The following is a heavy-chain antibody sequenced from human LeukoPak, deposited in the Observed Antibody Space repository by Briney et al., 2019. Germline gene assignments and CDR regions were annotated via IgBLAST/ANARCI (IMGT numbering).Heavy chain of an antibody. V-gene: IGHV3-30*18. CDR3: AKDRGSSSAAYGMDV. Sequence: PGGPLRLSCAASGFTFSSYGMHWVRQAPGKGLEWVALISFDGVKTDYADSVKGRFTISRDSSQNTLYLQMNSLRAEDTAVYYCAKDRGSSSAAYGMDVWGQGTTVTVSS. J-gene: IGHJ6*02. CDR2: ISFDGVKT. CDR1: GFTFSSYG. D-gene: IGHD6-13*01.